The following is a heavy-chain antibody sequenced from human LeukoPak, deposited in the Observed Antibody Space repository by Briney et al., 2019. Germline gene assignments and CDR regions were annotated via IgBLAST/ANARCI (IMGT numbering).Heavy chain of an antibody. D-gene: IGHD2-21*01. CDR2: ISSSGSTI. J-gene: IGHJ6*03. CDR3: ARLAGGYYYYMDV. Sequence: GGSLRLSCAASGFTFSSYEMNWVRQAPGKGLEWVSYISSSGSTIYYADSVKGRFTISRDNAKNSLYLQMNSLRAEDTAVHYCARLAGGYYYYMDVWGKGTTVTVSS. CDR1: GFTFSSYE. V-gene: IGHV3-48*03.